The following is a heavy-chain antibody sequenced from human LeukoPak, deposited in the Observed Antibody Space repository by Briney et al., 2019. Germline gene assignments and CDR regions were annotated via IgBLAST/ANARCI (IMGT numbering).Heavy chain of an antibody. CDR2: IYSGGST. V-gene: IGHV3-66*01. CDR1: GFTVSSNY. Sequence: GGSLRLSCAASGFTVSSNYMSWVRQAPGKGLEWVSVIYSGGSTYYADSVKGRFTISRDNSKNTLYLQMNSLRAEDTAVYYCAKDRDPYYYDSSGYYLGGFFDYWGQGTLVTVSS. J-gene: IGHJ4*02. D-gene: IGHD3-22*01. CDR3: AKDRDPYYYDSSGYYLGGFFDY.